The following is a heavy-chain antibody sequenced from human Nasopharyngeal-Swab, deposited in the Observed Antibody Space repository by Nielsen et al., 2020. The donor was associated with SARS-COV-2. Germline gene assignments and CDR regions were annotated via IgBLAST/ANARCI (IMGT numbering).Heavy chain of an antibody. Sequence: GGSLRLSCAASGFIFSGSAMHWVRQASGKGLEWVGRIRSKANSYATAYAASVKGRFTISRDDSKNTAYLQMNSLKTEDTAVYYCTGGVTMVRHWGQGTLVTVSS. V-gene: IGHV3-73*01. CDR1: GFIFSGSA. J-gene: IGHJ4*02. D-gene: IGHD3-10*01. CDR3: TGGVTMVRH. CDR2: IRSKANSYAT.